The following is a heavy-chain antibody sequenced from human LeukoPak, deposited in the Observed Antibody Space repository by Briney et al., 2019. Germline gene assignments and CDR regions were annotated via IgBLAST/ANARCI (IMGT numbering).Heavy chain of an antibody. V-gene: IGHV4-59*12. Sequence: SETLSLTCTVSGGSISSYYWSWIRQPPGKGLEWIGYIYYSGSTNYNPSLKSRVTISVDTSKNQFSLQLSFVTPEDTAVYYCAREADYYGMDVWGQGTTVTVSS. CDR1: GGSISSYY. D-gene: IGHD6-25*01. CDR3: AREADYYGMDV. J-gene: IGHJ6*02. CDR2: IYYSGST.